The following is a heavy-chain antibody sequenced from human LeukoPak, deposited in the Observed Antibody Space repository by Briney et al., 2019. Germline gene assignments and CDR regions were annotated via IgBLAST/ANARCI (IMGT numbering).Heavy chain of an antibody. D-gene: IGHD5-12*01. J-gene: IGHJ4*02. CDR3: ARDASGYSPADY. Sequence: ASVTVSFTASGFTFTSYAMHWVRQAPGQRLEWMGWINAGNGNTKYSQKFQGRVTITRDTSASTAYMELSSLRSEDTAVYYCARDASGYSPADYWGQGTLVTVSS. CDR2: INAGNGNT. V-gene: IGHV1-3*01. CDR1: GFTFTSYA.